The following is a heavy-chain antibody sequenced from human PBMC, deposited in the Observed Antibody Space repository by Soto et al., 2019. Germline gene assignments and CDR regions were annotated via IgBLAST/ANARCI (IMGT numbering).Heavy chain of an antibody. CDR2: IYYSGST. Sequence: TSETLSLTCSVSGDSLRSYYWSWIRQSPGKGLEWIGYIYYSGSTNYNPSLKSRVTISVDTSKNQFSLKLSSVTAADTAVYYCARRDYDILTGNIYFDYWGQGTLVTVSS. D-gene: IGHD3-9*01. V-gene: IGHV4-59*08. CDR1: GDSLRSYY. CDR3: ARRDYDILTGNIYFDY. J-gene: IGHJ4*02.